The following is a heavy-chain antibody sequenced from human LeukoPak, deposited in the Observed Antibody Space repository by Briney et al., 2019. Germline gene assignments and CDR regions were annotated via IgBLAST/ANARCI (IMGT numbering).Heavy chain of an antibody. J-gene: IGHJ4*02. CDR3: ARGRWLQFGGPMGY. CDR1: GGSISSSTYY. CDR2: IYYSGST. D-gene: IGHD5-24*01. V-gene: IGHV4-39*07. Sequence: SETLSLTCTVSGGSISSSTYYWGWIRQPPGKGLEWIGSIYYSGSTYYNPSLKSRVTISVDTSKNQFSLKLSSVTAADTAVYYCARGRWLQFGGPMGYWGQGTLVTVSS.